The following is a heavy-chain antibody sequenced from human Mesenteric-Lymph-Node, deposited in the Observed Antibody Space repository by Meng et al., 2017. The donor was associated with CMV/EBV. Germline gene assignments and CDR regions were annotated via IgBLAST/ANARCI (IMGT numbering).Heavy chain of an antibody. V-gene: IGHV3-30*02. CDR1: GFTFSNYP. Sequence: GESLKISCAASGFTFSNYPMHWVRQAPGKGLEWVAFIRYDGSNKYYADSVRGRFTISRDNSKNTLYLQMNSLRAEDTAVYYCAKDRYYGSGSFRYFDYWGQGTLVTVSS. J-gene: IGHJ4*02. D-gene: IGHD3-10*01. CDR2: IRYDGSNK. CDR3: AKDRYYGSGSFRYFDY.